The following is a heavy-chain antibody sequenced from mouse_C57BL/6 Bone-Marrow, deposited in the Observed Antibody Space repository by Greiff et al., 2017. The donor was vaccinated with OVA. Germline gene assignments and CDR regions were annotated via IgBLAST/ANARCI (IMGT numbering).Heavy chain of an antibody. Sequence: EVQLQQSGAELVRPGASVKLSCTASGFNIKDYYMHWVKQRPDQGLEWIGRIDPEGGDTEYAPKFQGKATMTADTSSNTAYLQLSSLTSEDTAVYYCTAIYYDYDEGGYYAMDYWGQGTSVTVSS. CDR3: TAIYYDYDEGGYYAMDY. CDR1: GFNIKDYY. D-gene: IGHD2-4*01. CDR2: IDPEGGDT. V-gene: IGHV14-1*01. J-gene: IGHJ4*01.